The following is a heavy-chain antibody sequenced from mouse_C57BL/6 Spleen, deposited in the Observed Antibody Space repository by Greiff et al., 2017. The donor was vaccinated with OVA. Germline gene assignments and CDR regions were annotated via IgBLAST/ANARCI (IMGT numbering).Heavy chain of an antibody. Sequence: EVKLQESGEGLVKPGGSLKLSCAASGFTFSSYAMSWVRQTPEKRLEWVAYISSGGDYIYYADTVKGRFTISRDKARNTLYLQLSSLKAEDTAMYYCTRDRTTVPFDCWGQGTTLTVSS. D-gene: IGHD1-1*01. CDR3: TRDRTTVPFDC. V-gene: IGHV5-9-1*02. J-gene: IGHJ2*01. CDR2: ISSGGDYI. CDR1: GFTFSSYA.